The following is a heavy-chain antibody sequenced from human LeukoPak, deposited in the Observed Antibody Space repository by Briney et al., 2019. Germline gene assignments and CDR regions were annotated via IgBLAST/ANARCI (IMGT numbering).Heavy chain of an antibody. Sequence: SETLSLTYTVSGGSISSYYWSWIRQPPGKGLEWIGCIYYSGSTNYNPSLKSRVTISVDTSKNQFSLKLSSVTAADTAVYYCAREVRGSGSFDYWGQGTLVTVSS. V-gene: IGHV4-59*01. CDR1: GGSISSYY. CDR3: AREVRGSGSFDY. J-gene: IGHJ4*02. D-gene: IGHD3-10*01. CDR2: IYYSGST.